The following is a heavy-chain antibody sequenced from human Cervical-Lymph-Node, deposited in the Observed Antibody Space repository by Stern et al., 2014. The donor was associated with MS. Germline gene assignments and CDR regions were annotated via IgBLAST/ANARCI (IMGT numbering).Heavy chain of an antibody. CDR3: ARSEGYGFADAFDI. J-gene: IGHJ3*02. D-gene: IGHD5-18*01. V-gene: IGHV5-51*03. CDR2: IDPGDSET. CDR1: GYTFINHW. Sequence: EVQLVESGAEVGKPGESLTISCKGSGYTFINHWIGWVRQMPGKGLEWVGIIDPGDSETMFSPSFQGQVIISGDKSIRTAYLQWSTLEASDTAMYYCARSEGYGFADAFDIWGQGTMVTVSS.